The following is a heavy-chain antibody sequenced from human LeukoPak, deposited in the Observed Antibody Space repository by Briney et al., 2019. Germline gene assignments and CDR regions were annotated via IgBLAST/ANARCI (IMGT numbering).Heavy chain of an antibody. CDR3: ARDQSVRLLQTSSTYFKHVFAI. CDR2: ISAYNGNT. D-gene: IGHD6-13*01. V-gene: IGHV1-18*01. CDR1: GYTFTNYG. J-gene: IGHJ4*02. Sequence: ASVKVSCKTSGYTFTNYGISWVRQAPGLGLEWMGWISAYNGNTNYAQKVQGRVTMTTDTSTSTAYMELRSLRFDDTAVYYCARDQSVRLLQTSSTYFKHVFAIWGQGTLVTVSS.